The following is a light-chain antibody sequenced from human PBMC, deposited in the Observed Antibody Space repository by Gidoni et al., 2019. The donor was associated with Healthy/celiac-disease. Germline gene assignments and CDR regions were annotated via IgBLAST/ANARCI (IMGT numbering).Light chain of an antibody. V-gene: IGKV1-33*01. CDR2: DAS. CDR1: QDISNY. J-gene: IGKJ5*01. CDR3: QQYDNPSIT. Sequence: IQMTQSPSSLSASVGDRVTITCQASQDISNYLNWYQQKPGKAPKLLIYDASNLETGVPSRCSGSGAGTYFTFTISIRQPEDIATYYCQQYDNPSITFGQGTRLEIK.